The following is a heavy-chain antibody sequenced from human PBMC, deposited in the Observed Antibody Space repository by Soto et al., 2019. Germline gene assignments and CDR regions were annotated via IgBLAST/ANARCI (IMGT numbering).Heavy chain of an antibody. CDR3: ARDRVVGAASAPPYFYYYGMGG. CDR2: ISSSAHTI. Sequence: GGSLRLSCAASGFTFSDYYMSWIRQAPGKGLEWVSYISSSAHTIYYADSVKGRFTIFRDNDKNSLYLQMNSLRADDTAVYYCARDRVVGAASAPPYFYYYGMGGCHQGTTVTVSS. V-gene: IGHV3-11*01. D-gene: IGHD3-16*01. J-gene: IGHJ6*02. CDR1: GFTFSDYY.